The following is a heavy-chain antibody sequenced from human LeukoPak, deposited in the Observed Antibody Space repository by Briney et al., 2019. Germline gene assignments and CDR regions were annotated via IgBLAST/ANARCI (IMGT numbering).Heavy chain of an antibody. CDR2: ISGSGGST. CDR3: AKVAAMVNYYYMDV. CDR1: GFTFSSYA. V-gene: IGHV3-23*01. Sequence: QTGGSLRLSCAASGFTFSSYAMSWVRQAPGKGLEWVSAISGSGGSTYYADSVKGRFTISRDNSKNTLYLQMNSLRAEDTAVYYCAKVAAMVNYYYMDVWGKGTTVTVSS. D-gene: IGHD5-18*01. J-gene: IGHJ6*03.